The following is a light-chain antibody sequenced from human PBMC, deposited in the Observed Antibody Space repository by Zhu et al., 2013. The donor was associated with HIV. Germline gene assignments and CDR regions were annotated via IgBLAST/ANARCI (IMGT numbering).Light chain of an antibody. J-gene: IGLJ1*01. CDR1: SSDVGGYNY. CDR3: SSYTSSSTV. V-gene: IGLV2-14*01. CDR2: EVS. Sequence: QSALTQPPSASGSPGQSITISCTGTSSDVGGYNYVSWYQQHPGKAPKLMIYEVSNRPSGVSNRFSGSKSGNTASLTISGLQAEDEADYYCSSYTSSSTVFGTGTKVTVL.